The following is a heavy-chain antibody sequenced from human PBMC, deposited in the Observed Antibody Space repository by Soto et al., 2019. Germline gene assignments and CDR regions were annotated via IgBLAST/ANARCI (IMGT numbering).Heavy chain of an antibody. V-gene: IGHV3-13*05. CDR1: GFTFKNYD. Sequence: EVQLVESGGGLVQPGGSPRPPCEAPGFTFKNYDMHWVRQGTGKGLEWVSGISAAGDPDYADSVEVGFTISRENAQNSFFLQMNSLRVGDTAVYYCARTDRDFYGLDVWGQGTTVIVSS. J-gene: IGHJ6*02. CDR2: ISAAGDP. CDR3: ARTDRDFYGLDV.